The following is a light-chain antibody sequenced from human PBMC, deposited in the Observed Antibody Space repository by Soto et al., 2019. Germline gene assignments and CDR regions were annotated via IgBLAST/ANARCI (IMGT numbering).Light chain of an antibody. CDR3: QQYNGYRWT. CDR1: QSISRT. CDR2: EAS. J-gene: IGKJ1*01. Sequence: DIQMTQSPPTLSASVGDRVTITCRASQSISRTLAWYQQKPGKAPKLLIFEASTLESGVPSRFSGSGSGTEFTFTISSLQPDDFATYYCQQYNGYRWTFGQGTKVDIK. V-gene: IGKV1-5*01.